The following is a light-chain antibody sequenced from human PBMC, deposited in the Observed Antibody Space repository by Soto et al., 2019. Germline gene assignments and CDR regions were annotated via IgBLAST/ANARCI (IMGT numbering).Light chain of an antibody. J-gene: IGKJ1*01. Sequence: EVVMTQSPATLSVSPGDTATLSCRASQSVSSSVAWYQQKPGLPPRLLIYGASTRATGVPARFSGSGSGTEFTLTISRLQSEDFAIYYCQQYYNWRPRFGQGTKVDIK. CDR1: QSVSSS. V-gene: IGKV3-15*01. CDR3: QQYYNWRPR. CDR2: GAS.